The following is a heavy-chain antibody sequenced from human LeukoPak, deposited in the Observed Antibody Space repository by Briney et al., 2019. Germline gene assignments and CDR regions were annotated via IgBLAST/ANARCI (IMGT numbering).Heavy chain of an antibody. V-gene: IGHV3-30*18. Sequence: PGRSLRLSCAASGFTFSGFGMHWVRQAPGRGLEWVATVFYHGNSEYYADSVRGRFTISRDNSKNTVHLQMNSLRVEDTAVYYCAKEAAAAGFDYWGQGALVIVSS. CDR2: VFYHGNSE. CDR3: AKEAAAAGFDY. D-gene: IGHD6-13*01. CDR1: GFTFSGFG. J-gene: IGHJ4*02.